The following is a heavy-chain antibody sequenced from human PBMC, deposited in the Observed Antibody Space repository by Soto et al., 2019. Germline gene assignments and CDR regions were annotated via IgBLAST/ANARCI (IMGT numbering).Heavy chain of an antibody. CDR3: ARASGRRAFDN. V-gene: IGHV3-53*01. J-gene: IGHJ4*02. D-gene: IGHD1-26*01. CDR1: GGAGSTNY. Sequence: PGGSLRRSCAASGGAGSTNYVNWVRQAPGKGLEWVSVIYSGGNTYYADSVKGRFTISRDGSKNTVDLQMNSLRAEDTAVYFCARASGRRAFDNWGQGTLVTVSS. CDR2: IYSGGNT.